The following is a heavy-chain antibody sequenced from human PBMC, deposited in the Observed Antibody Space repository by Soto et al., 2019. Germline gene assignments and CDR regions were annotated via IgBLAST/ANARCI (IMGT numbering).Heavy chain of an antibody. CDR3: ARDRTTSSFGNYFDY. J-gene: IGHJ4*02. Sequence: QVQLVESGGGLVKPGGSLRLSCAASGFTFSDYYMTWIRQAPGKGLEWVSYITSSGSTIHYADSVRGRFTMSRDNARNSLSLQMNSLRVEDTAVYYCARDRTTSSFGNYFDYWGQGTLVTVSS. CDR1: GFTFSDYY. CDR2: ITSSGSTI. D-gene: IGHD2-2*01. V-gene: IGHV3-11*01.